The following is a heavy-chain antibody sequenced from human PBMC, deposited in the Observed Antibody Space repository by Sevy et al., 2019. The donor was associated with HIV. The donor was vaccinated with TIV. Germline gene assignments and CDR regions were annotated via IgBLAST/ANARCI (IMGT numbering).Heavy chain of an antibody. D-gene: IGHD3-3*01. CDR3: AKDLATIFGGASGY. CDR2: IRYDGSNK. J-gene: IGHJ4*02. CDR1: GFTFSSYG. V-gene: IGHV3-30*02. Sequence: GGSLRLSCAASGFTFSSYGMHWVRQAPGKGLEWVAFIRYDGSNKYYADSVKGRFTISRDNSKNTLYLQMNSLRAEDTAVYYCAKDLATIFGGASGYWGQGTLVTVSS.